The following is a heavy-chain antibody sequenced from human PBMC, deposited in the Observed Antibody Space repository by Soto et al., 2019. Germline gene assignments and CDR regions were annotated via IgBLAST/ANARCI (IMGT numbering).Heavy chain of an antibody. CDR3: AREYGDDYIWGCYRPPDAFDS. CDR2: ISSSGSTI. Sequence: GGSLRLSCAASGFTFGDYYMSWVRQAPGKGLEWVSYISSSGSTIYYADSVKGRFTISRDNAKNSLYLQMNSLRAEDTAVYYCAREYGDDYIWGCYRPPDAFDSCGKGTMV. J-gene: IGHJ3*02. D-gene: IGHD3-16*02. CDR1: GFTFGDYY. V-gene: IGHV3-11*01.